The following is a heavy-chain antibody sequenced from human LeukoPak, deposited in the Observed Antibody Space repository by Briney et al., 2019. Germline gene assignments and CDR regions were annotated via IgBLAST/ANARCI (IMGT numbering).Heavy chain of an antibody. CDR3: ARDGGYDFWGGYYQDY. J-gene: IGHJ4*02. V-gene: IGHV3-30-3*01. CDR1: GFTFSRYA. Sequence: GGSLRLSCATSGFTFSRYAMHWVRQAPGKGLEWVALISYDANIGSNKYYADSVKGRFTISRDNSKNTLYLQMNSLRAEDTAVYYCARDGGYDFWGGYYQDYWGQGTLVTVSS. CDR2: ISYDANIGSNK. D-gene: IGHD3-3*01.